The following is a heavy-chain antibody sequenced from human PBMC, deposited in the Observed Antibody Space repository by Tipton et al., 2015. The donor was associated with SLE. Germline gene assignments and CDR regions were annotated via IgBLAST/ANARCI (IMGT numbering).Heavy chain of an antibody. CDR1: GFTFSSYA. CDR2: ISGSADIS. J-gene: IGHJ4*02. D-gene: IGHD6-13*01. Sequence: GSLRLSCAASGFTFSSYATNWVCQTPGKGLEWVSSISGSADISKYADSVKGRLTISRDNPKNTLYLQMNSLRVEDTAIYYCARSLIAAAGIGAFDIWGQGTLVTVSS. CDR3: ARSLIAAAGIGAFDI. V-gene: IGHV3-23*01.